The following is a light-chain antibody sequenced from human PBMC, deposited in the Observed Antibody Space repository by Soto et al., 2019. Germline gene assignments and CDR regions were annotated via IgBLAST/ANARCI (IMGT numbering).Light chain of an antibody. CDR1: QNISTY. V-gene: IGKV3-15*01. Sequence: EIVMTQSPATLSVSPGERATLSCRASQNISTYLAWYQHKPGQAPRLLIFGASIRATGIPARFSGTGSGTEFTLTISSLQSEDFAVYYCQEYNNWPPFMYTFGQGTKLEI. CDR2: GAS. CDR3: QEYNNWPPFMYT. J-gene: IGKJ2*01.